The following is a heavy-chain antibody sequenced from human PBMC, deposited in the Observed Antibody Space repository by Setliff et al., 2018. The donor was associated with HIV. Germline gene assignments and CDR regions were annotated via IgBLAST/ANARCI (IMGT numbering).Heavy chain of an antibody. Sequence: PSETLSLTCAVSGYSISTAYYWAWIRQSPGKGLEWIGGFHHSGSAYYNPSLKSRVTISGQTSKNQFSLTLTYVTAADTAIYYCARQGAGYYYDSSDYYTGNGFDMWGQGTMVTVSS. CDR2: FHHSGSA. CDR3: ARQGAGYYYDSSDYYTGNGFDM. V-gene: IGHV4-38-2*01. CDR1: GYSISTAYY. J-gene: IGHJ3*02. D-gene: IGHD3-22*01.